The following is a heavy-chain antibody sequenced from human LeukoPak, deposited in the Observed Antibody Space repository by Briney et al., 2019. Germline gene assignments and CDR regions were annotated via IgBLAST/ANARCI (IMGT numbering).Heavy chain of an antibody. J-gene: IGHJ4*02. Sequence: SETLSLTCAVSTASLSGRNWWNWVRPPPGKGLEWSGEVSHSGSTNYNPSLKSRVTISVDKSKNQFSLTLSSVTAADTAVYYCARGPSITMIDNFDYWGQGTLVTVSS. D-gene: IGHD3-22*01. V-gene: IGHV4-4*02. CDR3: ARGPSITMIDNFDY. CDR2: VSHSGST. CDR1: TASLSGRNW.